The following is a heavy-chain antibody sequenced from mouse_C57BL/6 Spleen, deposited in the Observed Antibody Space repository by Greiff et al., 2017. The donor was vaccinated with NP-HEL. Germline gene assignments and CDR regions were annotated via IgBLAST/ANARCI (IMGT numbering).Heavy chain of an antibody. J-gene: IGHJ2*01. D-gene: IGHD1-1*01. CDR2: INPNNGGT. V-gene: IGHV1-26*01. Sequence: EVQLQQSGPELVKPGASVKISCKASGYTFTDYYMNWVKQSHGKSLEWIGDINPNNGGTSYNQKFKGKATLTVDKSSSTAYMELRSLTSEESAVYYCARPGSPFDYWGQGTTLTVSS. CDR3: ARPGSPFDY. CDR1: GYTFTDYY.